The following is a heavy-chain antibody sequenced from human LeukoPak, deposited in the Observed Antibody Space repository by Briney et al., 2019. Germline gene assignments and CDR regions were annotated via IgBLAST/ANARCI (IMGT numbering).Heavy chain of an antibody. J-gene: IGHJ5*02. CDR2: IYYSGST. CDR3: ARAFVARGWSDP. D-gene: IGHD2/OR15-2a*01. Sequence: SQTLSLTCTVSGGSISSGGYYWSWIRQHPGKGLEWIGYIYYSGSTYYNPSLKRRVTISVDTSKNQFSLKLSSVTAADTAVYYCARAFVARGWSDPWGQGTLVTVSS. CDR1: GGSISSGGYY. V-gene: IGHV4-31*03.